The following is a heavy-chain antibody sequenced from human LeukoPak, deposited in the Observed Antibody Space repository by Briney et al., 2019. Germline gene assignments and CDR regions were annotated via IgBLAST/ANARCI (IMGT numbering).Heavy chain of an antibody. V-gene: IGHV4-59*01. Sequence: SETLSLTCTVSGGSISSYYWSWIRQPPGKGLEWIGYIYYSGSTNYNPSLKSRVTISVDTSKNQFSLKLSSVTAADTAVYYCARGGAVAGHGIIGYWGQGTLVTVSS. CDR2: IYYSGST. CDR3: ARGGAVAGHGIIGY. D-gene: IGHD6-19*01. J-gene: IGHJ4*02. CDR1: GGSISSYY.